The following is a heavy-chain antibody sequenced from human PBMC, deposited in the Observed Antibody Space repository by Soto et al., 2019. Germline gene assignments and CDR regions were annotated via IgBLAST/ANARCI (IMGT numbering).Heavy chain of an antibody. J-gene: IGHJ6*02. Sequence: SETLSLTCAVYGGSFSGYYWSWIRQPPGKGLEWIGEINHSGSTNYNPSLKSRVTISVDTSKNQFSLKLSSVTAADTAGYYCARDGVGGVIFGPYYGRDVGGQGTAVTV. D-gene: IGHD3-16*01. CDR2: INHSGST. CDR3: ARDGVGGVIFGPYYGRDV. CDR1: GGSFSGYY. V-gene: IGHV4-34*01.